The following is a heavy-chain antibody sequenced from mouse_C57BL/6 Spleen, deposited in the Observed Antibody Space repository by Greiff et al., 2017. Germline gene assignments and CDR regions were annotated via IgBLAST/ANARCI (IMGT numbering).Heavy chain of an antibody. CDR2: IHPNSGST. Sequence: QVQLKQPGAELVKPGASVKLSCKASGYTFTSYWMHWVKQRPGQGLEWIGMIHPNSGSTNYNEKFKSKATLTVDKSSSTAYMQLSSLTSEDSAVYYCAREGVGLIFDYWGQGTTLTVSS. V-gene: IGHV1-64*01. CDR1: GYTFTSYW. D-gene: IGHD2-4*01. CDR3: AREGVGLIFDY. J-gene: IGHJ2*01.